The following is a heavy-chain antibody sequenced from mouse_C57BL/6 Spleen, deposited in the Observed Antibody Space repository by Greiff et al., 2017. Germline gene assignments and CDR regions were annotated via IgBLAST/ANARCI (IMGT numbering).Heavy chain of an antibody. CDR2: IDPSDSET. D-gene: IGHD4-1*01. J-gene: IGHJ3*01. CDR1: GYTFTSYW. V-gene: IGHV1-52*01. CDR3: AREKLGHGWFAY. Sequence: QVQLQQPGAELVRPGSSVKLSCKASGYTFTSYWMHWVKQRPIQGLEWIGNIDPSDSETHYNQKFKDKATLTVDKSSSTAYMQLSSLTSEDSAVYYCAREKLGHGWFAYWGQGTLVTVSA.